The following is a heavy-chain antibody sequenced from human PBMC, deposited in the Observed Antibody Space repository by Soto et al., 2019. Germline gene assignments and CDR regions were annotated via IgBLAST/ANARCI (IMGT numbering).Heavy chain of an antibody. CDR1: GGSISSGGYS. J-gene: IGHJ5*02. Sequence: SETLSLTCAVSGGSISSGGYSWSWIRQPPGKGLEWIGYIYHSGSTYYNPSLKSRVTISVDRSKNQFSLKLSSVTAADTAVYYCARGGGSILTGYYQKGNWFDPWGQGTLVTVSS. D-gene: IGHD3-9*01. V-gene: IGHV4-30-2*01. CDR3: ARGGGSILTGYYQKGNWFDP. CDR2: IYHSGST.